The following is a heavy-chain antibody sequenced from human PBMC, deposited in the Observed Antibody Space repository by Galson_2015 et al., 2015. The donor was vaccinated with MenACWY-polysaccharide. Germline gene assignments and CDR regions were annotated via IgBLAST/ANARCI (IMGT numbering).Heavy chain of an antibody. Sequence: SLRLSCAASGFSFSTYGMHWVRQAPAKGLEWVAIIWFDGRNEYYADSVKGRFTISRDSSKNTLYLQMNSLRAEDTAVYYCARASYYDSSGHYRNYYFDYWGQGTLVTVSS. CDR1: GFSFSTYG. CDR2: IWFDGRNE. CDR3: ARASYYDSSGHYRNYYFDY. D-gene: IGHD3-22*01. J-gene: IGHJ4*02. V-gene: IGHV3-33*01.